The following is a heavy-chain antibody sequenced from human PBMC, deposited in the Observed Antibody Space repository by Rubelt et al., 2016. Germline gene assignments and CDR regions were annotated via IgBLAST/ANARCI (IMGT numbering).Heavy chain of an antibody. Sequence: EVQLVESGGGLVQPGGSLRLSCAASEFTFSSYWMHWVRQPPGKGLVWVSRINSDVSITNDADSVRGRFTISRDNAKNTLYLQMNSLRPEDTAVYYCARVSGYYTFDFWGQGTLVTVSS. CDR2: INSDVSIT. V-gene: IGHV3-74*02. J-gene: IGHJ4*02. CDR1: EFTFSSYW. CDR3: ARVSGYYTFDF. D-gene: IGHD3-22*01.